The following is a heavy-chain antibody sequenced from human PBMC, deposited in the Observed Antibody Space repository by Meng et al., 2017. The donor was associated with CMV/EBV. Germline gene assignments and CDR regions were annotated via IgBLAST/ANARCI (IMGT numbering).Heavy chain of an antibody. V-gene: IGHV3-15*01. CDR3: TTDDPQPYSSSSRGYYYGMDV. CDR2: IKSKTDGGTT. Sequence: GESLKISCAASGFTFSNAWMSWVRQAPGKGLEWVGRIKSKTDGGTTDYAAPVKGRFTISRDDSKNTLYLQMNSLKTEDTAVYYCTTDDPQPYSSSSRGYYYGMDVSGQGTTVTVSS. J-gene: IGHJ6*02. D-gene: IGHD6-6*01. CDR1: GFTFSNAW.